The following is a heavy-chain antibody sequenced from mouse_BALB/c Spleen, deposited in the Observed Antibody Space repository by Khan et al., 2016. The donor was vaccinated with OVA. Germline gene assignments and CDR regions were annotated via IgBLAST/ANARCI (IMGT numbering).Heavy chain of an antibody. J-gene: IGHJ4*01. CDR2: IDPATGNI. CDR1: GFNIKDTY. V-gene: IGHV14-3*02. CDR3: ARTEIHYYRAYTMDY. D-gene: IGHD1-2*01. Sequence: VRLQQSGAELVKPGASVKLSCTASGFNIKDTYMHWVKQRPEQGLEWIGRIDPATGNIKYDPKFQGKATITADTSSNTAFLHLSSLTSEDTAVYYCARTEIHYYRAYTMDYWGQGTSVTVSS.